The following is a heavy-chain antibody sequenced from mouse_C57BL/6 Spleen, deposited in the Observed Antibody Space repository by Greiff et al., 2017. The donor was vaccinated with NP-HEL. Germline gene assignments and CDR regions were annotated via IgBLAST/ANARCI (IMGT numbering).Heavy chain of an antibody. D-gene: IGHD1-1*02. Sequence: EVQLQQSGPELVKPGASVKIPCKASGYTFTDYNMDWVKQSHGKSLEWIGDINPNNGGTIYNQKFKGKATLTVDKSSSTAYMELRSLTSEDTAVYYCARGWIYSYAMDYWGQGTSVTVSS. CDR1: GYTFTDYN. J-gene: IGHJ4*01. CDR2: INPNNGGT. V-gene: IGHV1-18*01. CDR3: ARGWIYSYAMDY.